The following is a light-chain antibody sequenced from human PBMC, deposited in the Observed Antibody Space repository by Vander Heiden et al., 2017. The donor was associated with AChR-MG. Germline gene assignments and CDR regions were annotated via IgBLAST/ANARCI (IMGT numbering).Light chain of an antibody. J-gene: IGKJ4*01. Sequence: DIQMTQSPSSLSASVGDRVTITCRASQSISSYLNWYQHKPGKAPKFLIYLASSLQSGVPSRFSGSGSGTDFTLTISSLEPEDFATYYCQQSYSSPLTFGGGTRVDIK. CDR1: QSISSY. CDR2: LAS. V-gene: IGKV1-39*01. CDR3: QQSYSSPLT.